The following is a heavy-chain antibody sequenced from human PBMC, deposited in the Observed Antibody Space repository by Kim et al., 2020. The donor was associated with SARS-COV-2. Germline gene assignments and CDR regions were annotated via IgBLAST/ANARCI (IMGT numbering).Heavy chain of an antibody. CDR3: AKEGGSSSWTPFFDY. Sequence: SVKGRFTISRDNSKNTLYLQLNSLRADDTAVYYCAKEGGSSSWTPFFDYWGQGTLVTVSS. J-gene: IGHJ4*02. D-gene: IGHD6-13*01. V-gene: IGHV3-23*01.